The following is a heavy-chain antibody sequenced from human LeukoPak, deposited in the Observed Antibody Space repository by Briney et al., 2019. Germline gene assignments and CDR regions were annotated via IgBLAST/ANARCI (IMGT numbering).Heavy chain of an antibody. CDR2: IIPIFGTT. V-gene: IGHV1-69*05. CDR3: AKTIGIAPPGYFDY. J-gene: IGHJ4*02. D-gene: IGHD6-13*01. Sequence: SVKVSCKASGGTFSSYAISWVRQAPGQGLEWMGGIIPIFGTTNYAQKFQGRVTITRDTSASTAYMELSSLRAEDTAVYYCAKTIGIAPPGYFDYWGQGTLVTVSS. CDR1: GGTFSSYA.